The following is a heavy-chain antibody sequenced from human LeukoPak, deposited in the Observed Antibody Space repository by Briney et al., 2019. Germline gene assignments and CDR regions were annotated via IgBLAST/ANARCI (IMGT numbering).Heavy chain of an antibody. CDR1: GFTFNSYS. J-gene: IGHJ5*02. V-gene: IGHV3-21*05. CDR2: ISSSSSYI. CDR3: ARGGIAAAGIWFDP. D-gene: IGHD6-13*01. Sequence: GGSLSLSCAASGFTFNSYSMMWDRQAQGKEREGGTYISSSSSYIYYADSVKGRFPISRDNAKNSLYLQMNSLRAEDTAVYYCARGGIAAAGIWFDPWGQGTLVTVSS.